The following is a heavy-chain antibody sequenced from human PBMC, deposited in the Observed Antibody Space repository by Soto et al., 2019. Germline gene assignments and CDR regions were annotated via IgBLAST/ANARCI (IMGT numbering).Heavy chain of an antibody. D-gene: IGHD4-17*01. Sequence: QVQLLESGPGLVNPSQTLSLSCTVSGGSISPYYWSWLRQSPGKGLEWLGYIYYTGTADYNPSLDNRVTLSVDTSTNRFSLELTSVTAADTAVYYCARQPDDGDYGYYLEYWGPGILVTVSS. V-gene: IGHV4-59*01. J-gene: IGHJ4*02. CDR2: IYYTGTA. CDR3: ARQPDDGDYGYYLEY. CDR1: GGSISPYY.